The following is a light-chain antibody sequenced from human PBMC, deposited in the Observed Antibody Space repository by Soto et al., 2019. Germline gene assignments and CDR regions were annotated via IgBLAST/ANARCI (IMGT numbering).Light chain of an antibody. J-gene: IGKJ1*01. Sequence: EIVMTQSPVTLSVSPGERATLYCRASQSVTNNIAWYQQIPGQAPRLLIYDASTMATGIPARFSGSGSGTEFTLTISSLQSEDFAVYYCQHYSNWPPWTFGQGTKVEIK. CDR2: DAS. CDR3: QHYSNWPPWT. V-gene: IGKV3-15*01. CDR1: QSVTNN.